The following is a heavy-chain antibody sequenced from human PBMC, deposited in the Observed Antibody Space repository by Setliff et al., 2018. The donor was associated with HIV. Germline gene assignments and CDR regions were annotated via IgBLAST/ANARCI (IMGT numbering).Heavy chain of an antibody. CDR3: ARDHCSSSGCYEYSYYGMDV. Sequence: ASVKVSCKASGYTFTSYGISWVRQAPGQGLEWMGWISAYNGNTNYAQKFQGRVTMTTDTSTSTAYMELRSLRSGDTAVYYCARDHCSSSGCYEYSYYGMDVWGQGTTVTVSS. CDR1: GYTFTSYG. CDR2: ISAYNGNT. V-gene: IGHV1-18*01. J-gene: IGHJ6*02. D-gene: IGHD2-2*01.